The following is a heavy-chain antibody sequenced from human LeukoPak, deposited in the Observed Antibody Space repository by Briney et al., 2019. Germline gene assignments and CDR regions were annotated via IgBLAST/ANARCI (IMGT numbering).Heavy chain of an antibody. CDR3: ARNYYDSSGYQEATFNY. Sequence: GGPLRLSCAASGFTFSNYGMHWVRQAPGKGLEWVAGIWYDGGYKYYADSVKGRFTISRDNSKNTLFLQMDSLRAEDTAVYYCARNYYDSSGYQEATFNYWGQGTLVTVSS. V-gene: IGHV3-33*01. J-gene: IGHJ4*02. D-gene: IGHD3-22*01. CDR2: IWYDGGYK. CDR1: GFTFSNYG.